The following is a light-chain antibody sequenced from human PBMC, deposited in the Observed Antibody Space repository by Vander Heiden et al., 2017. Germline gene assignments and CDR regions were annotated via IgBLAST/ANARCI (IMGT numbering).Light chain of an antibody. CDR2: EVS. V-gene: IGLV2-14*01. CDR3: SSYTSSSTLWV. Sequence: QSALTQPASVSGSPGQSITISCTGTSSDVGGYNYVSWYQQHPGKAPKLMIYEVSNRPSGVSNRFSGSKSGNTASLTISGLQAEDKADYYCSSYTSSSTLWVFGTGTKVTVL. CDR1: SSDVGGYNY. J-gene: IGLJ1*01.